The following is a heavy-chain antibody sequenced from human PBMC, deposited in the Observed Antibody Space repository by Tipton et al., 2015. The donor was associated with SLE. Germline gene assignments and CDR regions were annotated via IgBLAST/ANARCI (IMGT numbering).Heavy chain of an antibody. V-gene: IGHV4-39*01. CDR2: GST. D-gene: IGHD6-19*01. J-gene: IGHJ4*02. CDR1: GGSISSGSYY. CDR3: AKQGGGWYGNFDY. Sequence: TLSLTCTVSGGSISSGSYYWGWVRQPPGKGLEWIGSGSTYYNPSLKSRVTISVDMSKNQFSLKLKSVTAADTAVYYCAKQGGGWYGNFDYWGRGTLVTVSS.